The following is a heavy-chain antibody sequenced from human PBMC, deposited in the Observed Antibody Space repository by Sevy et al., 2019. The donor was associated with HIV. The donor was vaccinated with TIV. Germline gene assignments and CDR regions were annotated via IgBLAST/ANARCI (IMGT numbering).Heavy chain of an antibody. V-gene: IGHV4-59*11. D-gene: IGHD2-2*01. CDR1: GGSITSLY. Sequence: SETLSLTCTVSGGSITSLYWNWIRQPPGKGLEWIANIYYNGHINYNPSLKSRVTLSLDTSKNQFSLRLSSVTAADTAMYYCAREGSTWAGWFDPWGQGTQVTVSS. J-gene: IGHJ5*02. CDR3: AREGSTWAGWFDP. CDR2: IYYNGHI.